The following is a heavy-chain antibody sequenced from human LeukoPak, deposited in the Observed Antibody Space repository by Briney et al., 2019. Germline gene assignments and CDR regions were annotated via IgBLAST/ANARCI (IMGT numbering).Heavy chain of an antibody. Sequence: GGSLRLSCAASGFTFSSYGMHWVRQAPGKGLEWVAFIRYDGSNKYYADSVKGRFTISRDNSKNTLYLQMNSLRAEDTAIYYCAKDRDLEWLLDFDSWGQGTLVTVSS. CDR1: GFTFSSYG. J-gene: IGHJ4*02. D-gene: IGHD3-3*01. V-gene: IGHV3-30*02. CDR3: AKDRDLEWLLDFDS. CDR2: IRYDGSNK.